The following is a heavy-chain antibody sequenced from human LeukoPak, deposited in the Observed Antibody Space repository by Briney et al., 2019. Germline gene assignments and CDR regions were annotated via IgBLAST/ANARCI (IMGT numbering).Heavy chain of an antibody. V-gene: IGHV1-69*04. CDR3: ARAVLRYFDWYWYFDL. J-gene: IGHJ2*01. CDR2: IIPILGIA. CDR1: GGTFSSYG. Sequence: SVKVSCKASGGTFSSYGISWVRQAPGQGLEWMGRIIPILGIANYAQKFQGRVTITADESTSTAYMELSSLRSEDTAVYYCARAVLRYFDWYWYFDLWGRGTLVTVSS. D-gene: IGHD3-9*01.